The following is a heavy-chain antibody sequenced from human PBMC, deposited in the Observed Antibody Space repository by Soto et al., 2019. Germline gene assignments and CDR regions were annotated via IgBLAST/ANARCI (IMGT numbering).Heavy chain of an antibody. CDR3: ARGVGSSWYFSYFDY. D-gene: IGHD6-13*01. CDR1: AGGSISSGDSY. Sequence: QVQLQESGPGLVKPSQTLSLTCTVSAGGSISSGDSYWSWIRQHPGKGLEYIGHFYYGSTYYNPSLKSRVSISVDTSKNQFSLNLNSVTAADTAVYYCARGVGSSWYFSYFDYWGQGTLVSVSS. J-gene: IGHJ4*02. V-gene: IGHV4-31*03. CDR2: FYYGST.